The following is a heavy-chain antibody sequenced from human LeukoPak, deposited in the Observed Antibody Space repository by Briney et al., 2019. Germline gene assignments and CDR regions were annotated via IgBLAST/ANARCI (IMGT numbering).Heavy chain of an antibody. CDR3: ARVYRRDGYSRPSSFDS. CDR1: GYSFANSR. J-gene: IGHJ4*02. Sequence: GESLKISCMGFGYSFANSRVPWVRQMPGRGLERMGIVYPGDSNARYSPSFQGQVTISDDKSISTAYLQWSSLKASDSAMYYCARVYRRDGYSRPSSFDSWGQGVLVTVSS. CDR2: VYPGDSNA. V-gene: IGHV5-51*01. D-gene: IGHD5-18*01.